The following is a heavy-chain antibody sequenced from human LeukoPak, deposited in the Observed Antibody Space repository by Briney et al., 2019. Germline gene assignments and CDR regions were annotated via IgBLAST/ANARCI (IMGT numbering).Heavy chain of an antibody. Sequence: GASVKVSCKASGYTFTDFYTYWVRQAPGQGLEWMGWINLNSGDTNYAQNFQGRGTMTRDTSITTAYMELTSLRSDDTAMYYCARGHIVTASFDYWGQGSLVTVSS. CDR1: GYTFTDFY. V-gene: IGHV1-2*02. J-gene: IGHJ4*02. D-gene: IGHD3-9*01. CDR3: ARGHIVTASFDY. CDR2: INLNSGDT.